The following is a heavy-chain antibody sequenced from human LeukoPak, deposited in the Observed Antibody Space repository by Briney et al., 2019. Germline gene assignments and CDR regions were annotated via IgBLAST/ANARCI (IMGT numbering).Heavy chain of an antibody. Sequence: ASVNVSCKASGYTFTGYYIHWVRQAPGQGLEWMGWINPNSGGTNYAQKFQGWVTMTRDTSISTTYMELSRLTSDDTAVYYCARAPLEGFDYWGQGTLVTVSS. CDR2: INPNSGGT. CDR1: GYTFTGYY. CDR3: ARAPLEGFDY. J-gene: IGHJ4*02. V-gene: IGHV1-2*04.